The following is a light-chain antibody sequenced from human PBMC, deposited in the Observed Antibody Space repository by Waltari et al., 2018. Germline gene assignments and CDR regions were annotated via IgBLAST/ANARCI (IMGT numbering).Light chain of an antibody. J-gene: IGKJ1*01. Sequence: IVDTQSPGTPSVSPGEGGNLPCRASPSLNSNVAWFQQKPGQSPRPLIYEASTRATCVPARFSGIGSGTDFTLTISSLQSEDSATYYCQQYNNGPPETFGQGTKVEIK. CDR1: PSLNSN. CDR2: EAS. CDR3: QQYNNGPPET. V-gene: IGKV3-15*01.